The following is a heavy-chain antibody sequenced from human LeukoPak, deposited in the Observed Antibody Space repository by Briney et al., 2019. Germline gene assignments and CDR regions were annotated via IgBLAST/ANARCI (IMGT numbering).Heavy chain of an antibody. CDR3: AREIKTYYYDSSGFSPVDY. J-gene: IGHJ4*02. CDR1: GYTFTSYG. V-gene: IGHV1-18*01. D-gene: IGHD3-22*01. CDR2: ISAYNGNT. Sequence: ASVKVSCKASGYTFTSYGISWVRQAPGQGLEWMGWISAYNGNTNYAQKLQGRVTMTTDTSTSTAYMELRSLRSDDTAVYYCAREIKTYYYDSSGFSPVDYWGQGTLVTVSS.